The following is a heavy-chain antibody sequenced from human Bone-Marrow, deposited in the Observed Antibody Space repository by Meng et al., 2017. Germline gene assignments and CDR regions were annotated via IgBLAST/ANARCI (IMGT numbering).Heavy chain of an antibody. D-gene: IGHD3-3*01. CDR3: ARESRRLNFWSELDY. CDR1: GFTVSSNF. V-gene: IGHV3-66*01. Sequence: EVQLEESGAGLVQPGGSLRLSCAASGFTVSSNFMNWVRQAPGKGLEWVSVTYSDGTTYYADSVKGRFTISRDNSKNTLYLQMNSLRAEDTAVYYCARESRRLNFWSELDYWGQGTLVTVSS. J-gene: IGHJ4*02. CDR2: TYSDGTT.